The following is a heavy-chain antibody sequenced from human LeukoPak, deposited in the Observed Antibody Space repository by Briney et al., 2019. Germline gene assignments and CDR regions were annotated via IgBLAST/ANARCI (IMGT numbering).Heavy chain of an antibody. V-gene: IGHV4-39*07. CDR1: GASISSSRSY. D-gene: IGHD5-24*01. Sequence: SETLSLTCTVSGASISSSRSYGAWIRQPPGKGLEWIASVSFGGDTYYNPSLKSRVSISVDTSKNMFSLRLTSVTAADTAVYYYARVRGRDGYSDYWGQGILVIVS. CDR2: VSFGGDT. J-gene: IGHJ4*02. CDR3: ARVRGRDGYSDY.